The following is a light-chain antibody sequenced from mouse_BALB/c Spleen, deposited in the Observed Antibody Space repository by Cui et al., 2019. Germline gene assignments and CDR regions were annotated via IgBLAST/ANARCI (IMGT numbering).Light chain of an antibody. CDR1: QTIGTC. J-gene: IGKJ1*01. CDR3: QQLYSTPWT. Sequence: DIQMTHSPAFQSASPGESVTITCLASQTIGTCVAWYQQKPGESPQLLIYVATSMADGVPSRFSGSGCGTKFSIKISSLQAEDVVSYYCQQLYSTPWTFGGGTKLEIK. V-gene: IGKV12-98*01. CDR2: VAT.